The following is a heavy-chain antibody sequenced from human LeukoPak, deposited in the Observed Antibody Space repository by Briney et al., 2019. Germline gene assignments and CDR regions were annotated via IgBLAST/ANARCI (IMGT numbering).Heavy chain of an antibody. J-gene: IGHJ4*02. CDR3: VREYCSGGSCPFGWYFDY. D-gene: IGHD2-15*01. V-gene: IGHV1-69*13. CDR1: GGTFSSYA. CDR2: IIPIFGTA. Sequence: ASVKVSCKASGGTFSSYAISWVRQAPGQGLEWMGGIIPIFGTANYAQKFQGRVTITADESTSTAYMELSSLRSEDTAVYYCVREYCSGGSCPFGWYFDYWGQGTLVTVSS.